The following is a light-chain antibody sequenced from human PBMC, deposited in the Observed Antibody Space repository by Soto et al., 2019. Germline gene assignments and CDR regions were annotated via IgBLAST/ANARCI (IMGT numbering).Light chain of an antibody. J-gene: IGLJ2*01. CDR2: EVT. CDR3: NQHATSSTVI. V-gene: IGLV2-14*01. Sequence: QSVLTQPASVSGSPGQSITLSCTGTSSDVGGYNQVSWYQQHPGKAPKLFIYEVTSRASGVYNRFSGAKSCNTASLTISGLQAEDQADYFCNQHATSSTVIFGGGTKLTVL. CDR1: SSDVGGYNQ.